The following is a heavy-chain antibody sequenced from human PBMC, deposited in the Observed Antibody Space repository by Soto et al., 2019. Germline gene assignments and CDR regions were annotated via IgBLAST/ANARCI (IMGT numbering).Heavy chain of an antibody. D-gene: IGHD3-16*02. J-gene: IGHJ4*02. CDR3: AKARYDYVWGSYRSDY. Sequence: GGSLRLSCAASGFTFSSYAMSWVRQAPGKGLEWVSAISGSGGSTYYADSVKGRFTISRDNSKNTLYLQMNSLRAEDTAVYYCAKARYDYVWGSYRSDYWGQGTLVTVS. V-gene: IGHV3-23*01. CDR2: ISGSGGST. CDR1: GFTFSSYA.